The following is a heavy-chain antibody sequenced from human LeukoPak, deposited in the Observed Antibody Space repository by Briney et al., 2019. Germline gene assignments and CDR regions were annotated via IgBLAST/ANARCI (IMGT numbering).Heavy chain of an antibody. Sequence: SQTLSFTCAISGDSVSSNSDVWNWIRQSPSRGLEWLGRAYYRSKWYNDYAVSVKSRIIINPDTSKNQFSLQLNSVTPEDTAVYYCARGYCSGGSCYFDYWGQGTLVTVSS. CDR1: GDSVSSNSDV. D-gene: IGHD2-15*01. CDR3: ARGYCSGGSCYFDY. J-gene: IGHJ4*02. CDR2: AYYRSKWYN. V-gene: IGHV6-1*01.